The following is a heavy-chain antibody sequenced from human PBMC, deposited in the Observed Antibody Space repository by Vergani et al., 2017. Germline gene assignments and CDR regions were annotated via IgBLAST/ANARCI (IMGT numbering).Heavy chain of an antibody. CDR2: IYYSGST. CDR3: ARMLLLNYFDY. J-gene: IGHJ4*02. D-gene: IGHD3-22*01. CDR1: GGSISSSSYY. Sequence: QLQLQESGPGLVKPSETLSLNCTVSGGSISSSSYYWGWIRQPPGKGLEWIGSIYYSGSTYYNPSLKSRVTISVDTSKNQFSLKLSSVTAADTAVYYCARMLLLNYFDYWGQGTLVTVSS. V-gene: IGHV4-39*01.